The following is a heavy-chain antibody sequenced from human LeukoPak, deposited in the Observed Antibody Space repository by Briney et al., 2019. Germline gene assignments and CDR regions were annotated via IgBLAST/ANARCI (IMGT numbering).Heavy chain of an antibody. CDR3: ARFRSSTSCYVPPGYYYYGMDV. CDR1: GGTFSSYA. V-gene: IGHV1-69*13. D-gene: IGHD2-2*01. Sequence: GASVKVSYKASGGTFSSYAISWVRQAPGQGLEWMGGIIPIFGTANYAQKFQGRVTITADESTSTAYMELSSLRSEDTAVYYCARFRSSTSCYVPPGYYYYGMDVWGQGTTVTVSS. J-gene: IGHJ6*02. CDR2: IIPIFGTA.